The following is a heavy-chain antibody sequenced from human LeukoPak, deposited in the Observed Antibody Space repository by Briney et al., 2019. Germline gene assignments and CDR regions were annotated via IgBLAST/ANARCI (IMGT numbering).Heavy chain of an antibody. Sequence: PGGSLRLSCAASGFTFSSYSMNWVRQAPGKGLEWVSSISSSSSYIYYADSVKGRFTISRDNAKNSLYLQMNSLRAEDTAVYYCASSSSSWLYYFDYWGQGTLVTVSS. D-gene: IGHD6-13*01. V-gene: IGHV3-21*04. CDR1: GFTFSSYS. J-gene: IGHJ4*02. CDR3: ASSSSSWLYYFDY. CDR2: ISSSSSYI.